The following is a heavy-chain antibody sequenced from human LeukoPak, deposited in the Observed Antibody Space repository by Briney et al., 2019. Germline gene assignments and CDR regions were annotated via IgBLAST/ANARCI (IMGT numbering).Heavy chain of an antibody. CDR3: AKGAAAGTRYYFDY. CDR2: ISWNSGSI. Sequence: GRSLRLSCAASGFTFDDYAMHWVRQAPGKGLEWVSGISWNSGSIGYADSVKGRFTISRDNAKNSLYLQMNSLRAEDTALYYCAKGAAAGTRYYFDYWGQGNLVTVSS. J-gene: IGHJ4*02. CDR1: GFTFDDYA. V-gene: IGHV3-9*01. D-gene: IGHD6-13*01.